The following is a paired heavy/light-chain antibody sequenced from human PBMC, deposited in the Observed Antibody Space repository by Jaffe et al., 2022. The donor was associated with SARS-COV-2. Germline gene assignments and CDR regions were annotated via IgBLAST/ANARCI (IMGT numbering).Heavy chain of an antibody. CDR3: ARRKVAAGGPYYYYGMDV. D-gene: IGHD6-13*01. V-gene: IGHV4-39*01. Sequence: QLQLQESGPGLVEPSETLSLTCSVSGGSISSRSDCWGWIRQPPGKGLEWIGTIYYSGNIQYNPSLKSRVTIFVDTSKNQLSLRLSSVTAADTATYYCARRKVAAGGPYYYYGMDVWGQGTTVTVSS. J-gene: IGHJ6*02. CDR2: IYYSGNI. CDR1: GGSISSRSDC.
Light chain of an antibody. J-gene: IGLJ3*02. V-gene: IGLV6-57*02. CDR2: EDN. CDR3: QSHDTTNAWV. CDR1: SGSIASNY. Sequence: NFMLTQPHSVSESPGKTVTISCTGSSGSIASNYVQWYQQRPGSGPTTVIYEDNQRPSGVPDRFSGSIDSSSNTASLTISGLKTEDEADYYCQSHDTTNAWVFGGGTKLTVL.